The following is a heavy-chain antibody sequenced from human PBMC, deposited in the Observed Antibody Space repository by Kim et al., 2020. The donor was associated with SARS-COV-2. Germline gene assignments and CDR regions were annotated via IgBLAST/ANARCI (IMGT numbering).Heavy chain of an antibody. J-gene: IGHJ4*02. V-gene: IGHV4-34*01. CDR1: GGSFSGYY. CDR3: ARGPPRPAGTMRRLYFDY. Sequence: SETLSLTCAVYGGSFSGYYWSWIRQPPGKGLEWIGEINHSGSTNYNPSLKSRVTISVDTSKNQFPLKLSSVTAADTAVYYCARGPPRPAGTMRRLYFDYWGQGTLVTVSS. CDR2: INHSGST. D-gene: IGHD3-3*01.